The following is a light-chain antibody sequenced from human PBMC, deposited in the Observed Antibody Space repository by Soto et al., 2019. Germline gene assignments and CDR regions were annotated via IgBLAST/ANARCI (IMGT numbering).Light chain of an antibody. CDR2: EAS. CDR1: QSVPGSS. J-gene: IGKJ1*01. CDR3: QHYGTSPPT. V-gene: IGKV3-20*01. Sequence: TVLTQSPGTLSLSPGQRATLSCRASQSVPGSSLAWYQHKPGRSPRVLIYEASTRATGIPDRFSGSGSGTEFILTINRLEPEDFAVYYCQHYGTSPPTFGPGTKVEVK.